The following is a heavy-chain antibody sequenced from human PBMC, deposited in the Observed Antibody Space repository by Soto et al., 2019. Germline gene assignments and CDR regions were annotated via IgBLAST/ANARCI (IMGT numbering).Heavy chain of an antibody. CDR1: GGTFSSYA. J-gene: IGHJ6*02. V-gene: IGHV1-69*06. CDR3: AREMIEYSSAHYYYYYGMDV. D-gene: IGHD6-6*01. CDR2: IIPIFGTA. Sequence: QVQLVQSGAEVKKPGSSVKVSCKASGGTFSSYAISWVRQAPGQGLEWMGGIIPIFGTANYAQKFQGRVTITADKSTSTAYMELSSLRSEDTAVYYCAREMIEYSSAHYYYYYGMDVWGQGTTVTVSS.